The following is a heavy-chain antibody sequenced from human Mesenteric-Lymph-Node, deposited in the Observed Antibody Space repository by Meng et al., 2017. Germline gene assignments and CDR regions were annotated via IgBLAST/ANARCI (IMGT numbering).Heavy chain of an antibody. J-gene: IGHJ6*02. CDR3: ARDGEYYFGSGTFRNQSGMDV. CDR1: GFTFNRYA. D-gene: IGHD3-10*01. V-gene: IGHV3-30*04. CDR2: TSFDGNNK. Sequence: GGSLRLSCEASGFTFNRYAMHWVRQAPGKGLEWLAITSFDGNNKDYADSVKGRFTISRDNSKNTMFLQMNSLRAEDTAVYYCARDGEYYFGSGTFRNQSGMDVWGQGTTVTVSS.